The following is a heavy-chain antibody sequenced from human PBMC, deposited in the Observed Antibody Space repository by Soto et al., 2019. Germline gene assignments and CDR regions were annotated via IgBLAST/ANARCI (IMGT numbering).Heavy chain of an antibody. CDR1: GFTFSGYY. CDR3: ARVDYYDSSGYDGCDAFDI. CDR2: ISSSSSYT. Sequence: GGSLRLSCAASGFTFSGYYMSWIRQAPGKGLEWVSYISSSSSYTNYADSVKGRFTISRDNAKNSLYLQMNSLRAEDTAVYYCARVDYYDSSGYDGCDAFDIWGQGTMVTVSS. D-gene: IGHD3-22*01. J-gene: IGHJ3*02. V-gene: IGHV3-11*06.